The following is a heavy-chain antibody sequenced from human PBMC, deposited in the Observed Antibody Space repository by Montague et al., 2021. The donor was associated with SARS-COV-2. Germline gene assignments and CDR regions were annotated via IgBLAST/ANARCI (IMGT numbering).Heavy chain of an antibody. CDR2: ISYDGSNK. CDR1: GFTLSSYA. V-gene: IGHV3-30-3*01. J-gene: IGHJ4*02. Sequence: SLRLSCAASGFTLSSYAMHWVRQAPGKGLEWVAVISYDGSNKYYADSVKGRFTISRDNSKNTLYLQMNSLRAEDTAVYYCATPRGQLWFGDWAGLDYWGQGTLVTVSS. D-gene: IGHD3-10*01. CDR3: ATPRGQLWFGDWAGLDY.